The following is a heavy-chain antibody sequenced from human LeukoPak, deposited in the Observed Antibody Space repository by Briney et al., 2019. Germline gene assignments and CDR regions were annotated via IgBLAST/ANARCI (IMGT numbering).Heavy chain of an antibody. J-gene: IGHJ4*02. CDR1: GGSISSYY. CDR3: ARDDSSGYPDY. CDR2: IYYSGST. Sequence: PSETLSLTCTVSGGSISSYYWSWIRQPPGKGLEWIGYIYYSGSTYYNPSLKSRVTISVDTSKNQFSLKLSSVTAADTAVYYCARDDSSGYPDYWGQGTLVTVSS. D-gene: IGHD3-22*01. V-gene: IGHV4-59*12.